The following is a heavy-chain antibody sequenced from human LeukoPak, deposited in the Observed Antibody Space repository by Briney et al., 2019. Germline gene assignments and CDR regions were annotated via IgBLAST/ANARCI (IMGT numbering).Heavy chain of an antibody. CDR1: GYTFTSYG. Sequence: GASVKVSCKASGYTFTSYGISWVRQAPGQGLEWMGWISAYNGNTNYAQKLQGRVTMTTDTSTCTAYMELRSLRSDDTAVYYCARASVCTNGVCFSLDYWGQGTLVTVSS. CDR2: ISAYNGNT. J-gene: IGHJ4*02. CDR3: ARASVCTNGVCFSLDY. V-gene: IGHV1-18*01. D-gene: IGHD2-8*01.